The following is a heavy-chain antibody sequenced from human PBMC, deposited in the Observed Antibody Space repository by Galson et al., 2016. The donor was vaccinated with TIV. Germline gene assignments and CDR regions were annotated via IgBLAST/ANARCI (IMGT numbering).Heavy chain of an antibody. CDR2: INGDGSSS. CDR1: GFTFRSYW. V-gene: IGHV3-74*01. D-gene: IGHD2/OR15-2a*01. Sequence: SLRLSCAASGFTFRSYWMHWVRQAPGKGPMWVARINGDGSSSDYADSVEGRFTISRDNAKTTLSLQRNSLRAEDTAVYFCAIALDYFKSSAYSYRSDFYYYAMDAWGLGTTVTVSS. CDR3: AIALDYFKSSAYSYRSDFYYYAMDA. J-gene: IGHJ6*02.